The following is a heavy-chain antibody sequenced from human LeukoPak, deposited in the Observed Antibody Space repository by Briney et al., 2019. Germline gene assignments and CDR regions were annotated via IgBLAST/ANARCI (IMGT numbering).Heavy chain of an antibody. Sequence: GASVKVSCKTSGGTFISYPISWVRQAPGQGLEWMGHIIPIFGTTNYAQRFQGRVTISADESTSTAYMELSSLTSDDTAVYYCARDLIGAVANTIDDYWGQGTLVTVSS. D-gene: IGHD6-19*01. CDR3: ARDLIGAVANTIDDY. CDR1: GGTFISYP. J-gene: IGHJ4*02. CDR2: IIPIFGTT. V-gene: IGHV1-69*13.